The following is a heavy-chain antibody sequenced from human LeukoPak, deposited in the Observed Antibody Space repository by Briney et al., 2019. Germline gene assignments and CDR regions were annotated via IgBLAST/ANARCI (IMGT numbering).Heavy chain of an antibody. CDR3: ARDGLVYDGSGYYLGEYYFDY. Sequence: GASVKVSCKASGYTFTGYYMHWVRQAPGQGLEWMGWINPNSGGTNYALKFQGRVTMTRDTSISTAYMELSRLRSDDTAVYYCARDGLVYDGSGYYLGEYYFDYWGQGTLVTVSS. J-gene: IGHJ4*02. CDR2: INPNSGGT. V-gene: IGHV1-2*02. CDR1: GYTFTGYY. D-gene: IGHD3-22*01.